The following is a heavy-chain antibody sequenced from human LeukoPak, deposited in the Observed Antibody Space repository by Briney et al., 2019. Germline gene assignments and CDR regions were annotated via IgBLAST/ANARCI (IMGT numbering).Heavy chain of an antibody. V-gene: IGHV1-69*01. CDR3: ARGTRHSSGWYYYFDY. Sequence: PVKVSCKASGGTFSSYAISWVRQAPGQGLEWMGGIIPIFGTANYAQKFQGRVTITADESTSTAYMELSSLRSEDTAVYYCARGTRHSSGWYYYFDYWGQGTLVTVSS. J-gene: IGHJ4*02. D-gene: IGHD6-19*01. CDR1: GGTFSSYA. CDR2: IIPIFGTA.